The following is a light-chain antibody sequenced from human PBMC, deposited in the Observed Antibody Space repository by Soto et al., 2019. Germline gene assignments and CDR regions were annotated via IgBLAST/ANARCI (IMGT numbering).Light chain of an antibody. V-gene: IGKV3-15*01. CDR2: GAS. CDR1: QSVRSN. CDR3: QQYSNWPPGT. Sequence: EIVLTQSPATLSLSPGERATLSCRAGQSVRSNLAWYQQKPGQAPRLLIYGASTRATGIPARFSGSGSGTEFTLTISSLQSEDFAVYYCQQYSNWPPGTFGQGTKVDIK. J-gene: IGKJ1*01.